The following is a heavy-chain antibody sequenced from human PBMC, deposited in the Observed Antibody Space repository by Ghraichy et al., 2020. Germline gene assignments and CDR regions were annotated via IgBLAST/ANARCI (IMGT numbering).Heavy chain of an antibody. CDR2: INHSGST. D-gene: IGHD3-9*01. CDR1: GGSFSGYY. J-gene: IGHJ4*02. V-gene: IGHV4-34*01. CDR3: ARGQRYFDWLQKGGFDY. Sequence: SETLSLTCAVYGGSFSGYYWSWIRQPPGKGLEWIGEINHSGSTNYNPSLKSRVTISVDPSKNHFSLKLSSVTAAETAVYYCARGQRYFDWLQKGGFDYWGQGTLVTVSS.